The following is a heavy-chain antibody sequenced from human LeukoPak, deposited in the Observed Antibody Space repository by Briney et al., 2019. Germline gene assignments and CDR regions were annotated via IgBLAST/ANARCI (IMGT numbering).Heavy chain of an antibody. CDR1: GGSISSYY. D-gene: IGHD6-6*01. V-gene: IGHV4-59*01. Sequence: SETLSLTCTVSGGSISSYYWSWIRQPPGKGLEWIGYIYYSGSTIYNPSLKSRVTISVDTSKNQFSLKLSSVTAADTAVYYCARVKFSSSAWFDPWGQGTLVTVSS. CDR2: IYYSGST. CDR3: ARVKFSSSAWFDP. J-gene: IGHJ5*02.